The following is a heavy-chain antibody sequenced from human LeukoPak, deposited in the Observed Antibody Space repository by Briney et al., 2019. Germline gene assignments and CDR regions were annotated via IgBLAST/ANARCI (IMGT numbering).Heavy chain of an antibody. D-gene: IGHD6-13*01. J-gene: IGHJ1*01. CDR1: GGSFGGYY. Sequence: SETLSLTCAVYGGSFGGYYWSWIRQPPGKGLEWIGEINHSGSTNYNPSLKSRVTISVDTSKNQFSLKLSSVTAADTAVYYCARVGYKYSSSWYIAEYFQHWGQGTLVTVSS. V-gene: IGHV4-34*01. CDR3: ARVGYKYSSSWYIAEYFQH. CDR2: INHSGST.